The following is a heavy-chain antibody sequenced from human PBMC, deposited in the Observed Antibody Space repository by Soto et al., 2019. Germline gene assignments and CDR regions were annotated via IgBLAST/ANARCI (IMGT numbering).Heavy chain of an antibody. V-gene: IGHV3-30-3*01. CDR3: ARAVDAAMDPLDY. D-gene: IGHD5-18*01. Sequence: GSLRLSCAASGFDFRKYAMHWVRQSPGKGPEWVAITSDDGDIQYYADSVKGRFTISRDNSKNTLYLQMTTLRSEDAAVYFCARAVDAAMDPLDYWGQGTLVTVSS. CDR1: GFDFRKYA. J-gene: IGHJ4*02. CDR2: TSDDGDIQ.